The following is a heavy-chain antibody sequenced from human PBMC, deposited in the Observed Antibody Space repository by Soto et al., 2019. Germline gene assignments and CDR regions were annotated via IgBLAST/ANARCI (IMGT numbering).Heavy chain of an antibody. CDR2: IYYSGST. CDR1: GGSVSSGSYY. D-gene: IGHD5-18*01. V-gene: IGHV4-61*01. CDR3: ASGVAWIQLWTVDY. Sequence: SETLSLTCTVSGGSVSSGSYYWSWIRQPPGKGLEWIGYIYYSGSTNYNPSLKSRVTISVDTSKNQFSLKLSSVTAADTAVYYCASGVAWIQLWTVDYWGQGTLVTVSA. J-gene: IGHJ4*02.